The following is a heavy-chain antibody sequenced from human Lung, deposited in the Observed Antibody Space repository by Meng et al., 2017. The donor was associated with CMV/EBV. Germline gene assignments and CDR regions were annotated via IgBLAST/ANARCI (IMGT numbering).Heavy chain of an antibody. CDR3: ARDSEDPEEVQLLYKRESWMDP. CDR2: INPSGGST. V-gene: IGHV1-46*01. Sequence: ASVKVSCKASGYTFTSYYMHWVRQAAGQGREWMGIINPSGGSTSYAQKFQGRVTMTRDTSTSTVYMELSSLRSEDTAVYYCARDSEDPEEVQLLYKRESWMDPWGQGTLVTVSS. D-gene: IGHD2-2*02. J-gene: IGHJ5*02. CDR1: GYTFTSYY.